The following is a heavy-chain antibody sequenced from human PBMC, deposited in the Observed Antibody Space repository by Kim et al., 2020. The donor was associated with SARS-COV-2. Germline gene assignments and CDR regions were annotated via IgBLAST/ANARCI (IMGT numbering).Heavy chain of an antibody. D-gene: IGHD3-22*01. CDR2: IYYSGST. Sequence: SETLSLTCTVSGCSISSSSYYWGWIRQPPGKGLEWIGSIYYSGSTYYNPSLKIRVTISVDTSKNQFSLKLSSVTAADTAVYYCARQYDSSGYYYSSDGDAFDIWGQGTMVTVSS. CDR3: ARQYDSSGYYYSSDGDAFDI. V-gene: IGHV4-39*01. CDR1: GCSISSSSYY. J-gene: IGHJ3*02.